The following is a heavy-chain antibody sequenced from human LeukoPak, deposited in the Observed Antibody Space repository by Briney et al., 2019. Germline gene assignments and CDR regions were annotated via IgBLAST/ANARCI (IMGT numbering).Heavy chain of an antibody. J-gene: IGHJ4*02. CDR3: ASRLYCSNTRCRNFPFAY. V-gene: IGHV1-69*13. CDR2: IIPIFGTA. Sequence: GASVKVSCKASGGTFSSYAINWVRQAPGQGLEWMGGIIPIFGTANYAQTFQDRVTITADESTSTAYMELSSLRSEDTAIYYCASRLYCSNTRCRNFPFAYWGQGTLVTVSS. CDR1: GGTFSSYA. D-gene: IGHD2-2*01.